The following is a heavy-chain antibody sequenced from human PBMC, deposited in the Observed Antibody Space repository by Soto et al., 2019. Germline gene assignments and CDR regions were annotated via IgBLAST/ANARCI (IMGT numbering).Heavy chain of an antibody. V-gene: IGHV1-58*01. CDR3: AAVTSTLDF. CDR2: IVVGSGNT. J-gene: IGHJ4*02. Sequence: PVKVSCKASGFTFTIYAVQWVRQARGQRLEWIGWIVVGSGNTNYAQKFQERVTITRDMSTSTAYMELSSLRSEDTAVYYCAAVTSTLDFWAQGTLVTVSS. CDR1: GFTFTIYA.